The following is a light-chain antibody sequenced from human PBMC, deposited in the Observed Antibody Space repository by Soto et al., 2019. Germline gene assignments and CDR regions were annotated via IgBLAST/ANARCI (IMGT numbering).Light chain of an antibody. CDR2: DVS. CDR1: NSDVGGYNS. Sequence: QSALTPPRSVSGSPGQSVTISCNGTNSDVGGYNSVSWYQQHPGKAPQLIIYDVSKRPSGVPDRFSGSKSGNTASLLISGLQAEDEADYFCCSYAGTYSYVFGSGNKVTVL. V-gene: IGLV2-11*01. CDR3: CSYAGTYSYV. J-gene: IGLJ1*01.